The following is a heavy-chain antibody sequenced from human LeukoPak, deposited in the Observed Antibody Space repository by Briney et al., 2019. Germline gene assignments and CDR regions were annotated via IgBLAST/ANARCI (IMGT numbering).Heavy chain of an antibody. Sequence: SETLSLTCTVSGDSLGTYFWHWIRQPPGKGLEWMGYIYDSGTTAYNPSLKRRVSLSVDTSTNQFSLKLTSVTAADTAVYYCARDPDGYKFFDFWGRGSPVTVSS. V-gene: IGHV4-59*01. CDR2: IYDSGTT. D-gene: IGHD5-24*01. J-gene: IGHJ4*02. CDR3: ARDPDGYKFFDF. CDR1: GDSLGTYF.